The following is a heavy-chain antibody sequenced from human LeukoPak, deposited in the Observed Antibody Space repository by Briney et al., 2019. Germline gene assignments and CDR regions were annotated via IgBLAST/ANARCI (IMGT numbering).Heavy chain of an antibody. CDR3: AKYFLGGYSSSWYFSDY. CDR2: ISGSGGST. J-gene: IGHJ4*02. V-gene: IGHV3-23*01. D-gene: IGHD6-13*01. CDR1: GFTFSSYA. Sequence: PGGSLRLSCAASGFTFSSYAMSWVRQAPGKGLEWVSAISGSGGSTYYADSVKGRFTISRDNSKNTLYLQMNSLRAEDTAVYYCAKYFLGGYSSSWYFSDYWGQGTLVTVSS.